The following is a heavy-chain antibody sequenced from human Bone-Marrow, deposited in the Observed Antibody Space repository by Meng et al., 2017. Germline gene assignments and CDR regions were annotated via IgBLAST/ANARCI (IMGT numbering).Heavy chain of an antibody. CDR3: ARGEYDSSGYTDHAFDI. D-gene: IGHD3-22*01. CDR1: GFTFSSYD. V-gene: IGHV3-74*01. J-gene: IGHJ3*02. CDR2: INSDGSST. Sequence: GESLKISCAACGFTFSSYDMHWVRQAPGKGLGWVSRINSDGSSTSYADSVKGRFTISRDNAKNTLYLRMNSLRAEDTAVYYCARGEYDSSGYTDHAFDIWGQGTMVTVSS.